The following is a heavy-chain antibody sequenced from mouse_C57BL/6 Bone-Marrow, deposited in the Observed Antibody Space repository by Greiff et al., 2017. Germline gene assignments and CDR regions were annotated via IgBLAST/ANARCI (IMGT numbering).Heavy chain of an antibody. V-gene: IGHV5-4*01. CDR2: ISDGGSYT. Sequence: DVMLVESGGGLVKPGGSLKLSCAASGFTFSSYAMSWVRQTPEKRLEWVATISDGGSYTYSPDNVKGRFTISRDNAKNHRYLQMNHMKSEDTAMYYCARERYDYYAMDYWGQGTSVTVSS. D-gene: IGHD2-10*02. CDR1: GFTFSSYA. J-gene: IGHJ4*01. CDR3: ARERYDYYAMDY.